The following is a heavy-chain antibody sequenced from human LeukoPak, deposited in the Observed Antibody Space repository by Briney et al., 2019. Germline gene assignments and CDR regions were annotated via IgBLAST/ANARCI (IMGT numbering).Heavy chain of an antibody. J-gene: IGHJ4*02. CDR2: ISDSPGST. D-gene: IGHD3-22*01. CDR1: GFTFSSYA. Sequence: GGSLRLSCAASGFTFSSYAMSWVRQAPGKGLEWVSVISDSPGSTYYADSVKGRFAISRDNSKNTLYLQMNSLRAEDTAVYYCARDHYDSSGYTRPSDYWGQGTLVTVSS. V-gene: IGHV3-23*01. CDR3: ARDHYDSSGYTRPSDY.